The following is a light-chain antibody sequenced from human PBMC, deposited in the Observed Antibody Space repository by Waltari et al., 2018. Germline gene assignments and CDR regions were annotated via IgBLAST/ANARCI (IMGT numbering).Light chain of an antibody. CDR2: WAS. V-gene: IGKV4-1*01. CDR3: QQYYSTPFT. CDR1: QSVLYSSNNKNH. J-gene: IGKJ3*01. Sequence: DIVMTQSPDSLAVSLGERATINCKSSQSVLYSSNNKNHLAWYQQKPGQPPKQLIYWASTRESGVPDRFSGSGSGTDFTLTISSLQAEDVAVYYCQQYYSTPFTFGPGTKVDIK.